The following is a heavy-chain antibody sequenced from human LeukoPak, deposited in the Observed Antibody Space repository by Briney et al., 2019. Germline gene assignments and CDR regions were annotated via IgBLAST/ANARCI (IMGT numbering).Heavy chain of an antibody. V-gene: IGHV1-18*01. CDR2: ISAYNGNT. D-gene: IGHD6-13*01. CDR3: ARVGIAAAGTGSNWFDP. J-gene: IGHJ5*02. Sequence: ASVKVSCKASGYTFTSYDISWVRQAPGQGLEWMGWISAYNGNTNYAQKLQGRVTMTTDTSTSTAYMELRSLRSDDTAVYYCARVGIAAAGTGSNWFDPWGQGTLVTVSS. CDR1: GYTFTSYD.